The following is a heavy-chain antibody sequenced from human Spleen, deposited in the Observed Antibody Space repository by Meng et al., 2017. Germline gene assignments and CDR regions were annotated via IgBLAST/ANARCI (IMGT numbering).Heavy chain of an antibody. D-gene: IGHD6-13*01. CDR3: ARDEDISAAGKLFGDY. Sequence: QGRLGQSGAKGKKPGASVKASCKPSGYNFPDYWLHWVRRAPGQGLEWMGRIDPKSGDTHYAQRFQGRVTMTGDTSISTAYMELSGLRSDDTAMYYCARDEDISAAGKLFGDYWGQGTLVTVSS. J-gene: IGHJ4*02. CDR2: IDPKSGDT. CDR1: GYNFPDYW. V-gene: IGHV1-2*06.